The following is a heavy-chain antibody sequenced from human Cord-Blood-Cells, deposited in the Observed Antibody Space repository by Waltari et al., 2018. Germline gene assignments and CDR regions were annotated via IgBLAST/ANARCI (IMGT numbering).Heavy chain of an antibody. CDR3: ASTNDAFDI. J-gene: IGHJ3*02. D-gene: IGHD2-8*01. CDR1: GFTFSSYW. Sequence: EVQLVESGGGLVQPGGSLRLSCAASGFTFSSYWMSWVRQAPGKGLEWGANIKQEGSEKYYVDAVKGRFTISRDNAKYSLYLQMNSLRAEDTAVYYCASTNDAFDIWGQGTMVTVSS. CDR2: IKQEGSEK. V-gene: IGHV3-7*01.